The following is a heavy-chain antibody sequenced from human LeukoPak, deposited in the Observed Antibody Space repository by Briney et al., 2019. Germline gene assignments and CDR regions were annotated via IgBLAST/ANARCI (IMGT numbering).Heavy chain of an antibody. D-gene: IGHD1-26*01. V-gene: IGHV3-15*01. CDR3: AKDPGVGLETTHWFDP. CDR2: IKSKTDGGTT. CDR1: GFTFSNAW. Sequence: GGSLRLSCAASGFTFSNAWMSWVRQAPGKGLEWVGRIKSKTDGGTTDYAAPVKGRFTISRDDSKNTLYLQMNSLRAEDTAVYYCAKDPGVGLETTHWFDPWGQGTLVTVSS. J-gene: IGHJ5*02.